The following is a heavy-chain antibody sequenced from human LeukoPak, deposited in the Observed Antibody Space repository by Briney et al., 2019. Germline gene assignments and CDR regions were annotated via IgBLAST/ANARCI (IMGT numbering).Heavy chain of an antibody. V-gene: IGHV1-18*01. CDR3: ARGLNSNFPNYYFDY. D-gene: IGHD4-11*01. CDR2: ISIYNGNT. CDR1: GYTFTNYG. J-gene: IGHJ4*02. Sequence: ASVKVSCKASGYTFTNYGISWARQAPGQGRAWMGWISIYNGNTNYAQNFQGRVAMTTDTSTSTAYMEVRSLRFDDTAVYYCARGLNSNFPNYYFDYWGQGTLVTVSS.